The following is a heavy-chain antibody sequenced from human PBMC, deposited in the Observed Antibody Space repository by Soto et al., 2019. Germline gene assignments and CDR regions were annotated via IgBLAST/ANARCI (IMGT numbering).Heavy chain of an antibody. J-gene: IGHJ5*02. D-gene: IGHD6-13*01. Sequence: ASVKVSCKASGYTFTSYGISWVRQAPGQRLEWMGWIVTGNGDTRYSEKFQGRVSITRDTSATTAYMELSSLRSEDTAVYYCARDGATAGTPRNWFDPWGQGTLVTVSS. CDR1: GYTFTSYG. CDR2: IVTGNGDT. V-gene: IGHV1-3*04. CDR3: ARDGATAGTPRNWFDP.